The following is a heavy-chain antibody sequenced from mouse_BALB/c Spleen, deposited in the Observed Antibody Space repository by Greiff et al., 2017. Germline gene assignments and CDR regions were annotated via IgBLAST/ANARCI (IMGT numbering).Heavy chain of an antibody. CDR2: IDPENGNT. D-gene: IGHD2-14*01. CDR1: GFNIKDYY. CDR3: ARFGTRAMDY. J-gene: IGHJ4*01. V-gene: IGHV14-1*02. Sequence: VQLQQSGAELVRPGALVKLSCKASGFNIKDYYMHWVKQRPEQGLEWIGWIDPENGNTIYDPKFQGKASITADTSSNTAYLQLSSLTSEDTAAYYCARFGTRAMDYWGQGTSVTVSS.